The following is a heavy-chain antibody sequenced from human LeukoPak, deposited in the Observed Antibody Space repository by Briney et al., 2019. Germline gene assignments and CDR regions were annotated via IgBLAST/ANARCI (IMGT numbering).Heavy chain of an antibody. J-gene: IGHJ6*04. CDR1: GYTFTSYG. Sequence: AAVKVSCKASGYTFTSYGISWMRQAPGQGLEWMGWISAYNGNTNYAQKLQGRVTMTTNTSTNKAYMALRRLRSDDTAVYYCANITIGPTGYYYYGMDVWGEGTTVTVSS. CDR3: ANITIGPTGYYYYGMDV. CDR2: ISAYNGNT. D-gene: IGHD3-10*01. V-gene: IGHV1-18*01.